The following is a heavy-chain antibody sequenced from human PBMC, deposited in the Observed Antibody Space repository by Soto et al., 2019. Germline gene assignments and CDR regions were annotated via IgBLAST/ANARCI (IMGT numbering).Heavy chain of an antibody. V-gene: IGHV4-30-2*01. CDR2: IYHTGTT. D-gene: IGHD3-16*01. CDR1: GGSINSSYYS. CDR3: ARDFEGVLRRPHAFDI. Sequence: SDTLSLTCTVYGGSINSSYYSWTWIRQPPGKGLEWIGHIYHTGTTYYNTSLKSRVTISVDRSKNRFSLKLSSVTAADTAVYYCARDFEGVLRRPHAFDIWGQGTMVTVSS. J-gene: IGHJ3*02.